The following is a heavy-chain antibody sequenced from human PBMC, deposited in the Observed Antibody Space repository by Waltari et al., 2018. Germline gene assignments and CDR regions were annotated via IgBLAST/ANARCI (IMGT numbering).Heavy chain of an antibody. D-gene: IGHD3-10*01. CDR1: GYTFMDYF. CDR2: IDPEDGET. Sequence: EVELVQSGAEVKKPGATVKISCTASGYTFMDYFMHWVQQAPGKGLEWMGRIDPEDGETVYSEKFQGRVTITADTSTDTAYMELGSLTSGDTAVYYCAPLPGGSGQTFDYWGQGTLVTVSS. V-gene: IGHV1-69-2*01. J-gene: IGHJ4*02. CDR3: APLPGGSGQTFDY.